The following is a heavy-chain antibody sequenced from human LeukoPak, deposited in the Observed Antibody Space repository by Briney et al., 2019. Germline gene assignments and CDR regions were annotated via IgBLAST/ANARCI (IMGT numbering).Heavy chain of an antibody. CDR1: GYTFTSYD. D-gene: IGHD6-19*01. CDR3: AREYSSGWYQLYYYYYGMDV. CDR2: MNPNSGNT. Sequence: ASVKVSCKASGYTFTSYDINWVRQATGQGLEWMGWMNPNSGNTGYAQKFQGRVTMTRNTSISIAYVELSSLRSEDTAVYYCAREYSSGWYQLYYYYYGMDVWGQGTTVTVSS. V-gene: IGHV1-8*01. J-gene: IGHJ6*02.